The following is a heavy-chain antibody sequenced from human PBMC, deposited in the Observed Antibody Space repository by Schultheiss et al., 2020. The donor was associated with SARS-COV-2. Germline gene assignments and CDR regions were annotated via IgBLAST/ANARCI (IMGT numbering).Heavy chain of an antibody. Sequence: GESLKISCAASGFTFSSYAMSWVRQAPGKGLEWVSAISGSGGSTYYADSVKGRFTISRDNSKNTLYLQMNSLRAEDTAVYYCARDRDSSGYYPFDYWGQGTLVTVSS. CDR3: ARDRDSSGYYPFDY. D-gene: IGHD3-22*01. V-gene: IGHV3-23*01. J-gene: IGHJ4*02. CDR2: ISGSGGST. CDR1: GFTFSSYA.